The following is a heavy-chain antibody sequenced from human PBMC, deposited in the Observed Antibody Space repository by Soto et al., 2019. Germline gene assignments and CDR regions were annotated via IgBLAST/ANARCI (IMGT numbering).Heavy chain of an antibody. CDR2: VYYNENT. CDR1: GGSISSFAYY. D-gene: IGHD3-10*01. J-gene: IGHJ5*02. Sequence: PSETLSLTCTVSGGSISSFAYYWGWIRQPPGKGLEWIGTVYYNENTYYNPSLKSRVTISVDTAKNQFSLNLRSVPAADTAIYFCARRERYYGSPGWFDPWGQGTLVTVSS. CDR3: ARRERYYGSPGWFDP. V-gene: IGHV4-39*01.